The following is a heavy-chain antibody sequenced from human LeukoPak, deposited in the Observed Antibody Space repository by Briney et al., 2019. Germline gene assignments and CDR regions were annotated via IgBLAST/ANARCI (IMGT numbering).Heavy chain of an antibody. J-gene: IGHJ6*02. D-gene: IGHD3-10*01. Sequence: GGSLRLSCAASGFSFRSYSLNWVRQAPGKGLEWVSYISHTGSTMSYADSVKGRFTISRDNARNSLYLQMNSLRAEDTAVYYCAIPPLSGTGSSRPLAGMDVWGQGTTVTVSS. CDR1: GFSFRSYS. CDR3: AIPPLSGTGSSRPLAGMDV. CDR2: ISHTGSTM. V-gene: IGHV3-48*04.